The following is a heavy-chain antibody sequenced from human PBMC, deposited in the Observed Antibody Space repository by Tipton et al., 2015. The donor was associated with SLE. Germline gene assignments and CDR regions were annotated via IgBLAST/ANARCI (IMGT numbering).Heavy chain of an antibody. CDR2: FSYSGTT. V-gene: IGHV4-59*12. Sequence: TLSLTCSVSGVSITNSYWSWIRQPPGKGLEWIGSFSYSGTTYYNPSLKSRVTLSVDTSKNQFSLNLRSVTAADTAVYYCARPAGDYWGRGTLVTVSS. CDR3: ARPAGDY. CDR1: GVSITNSY. J-gene: IGHJ4*02.